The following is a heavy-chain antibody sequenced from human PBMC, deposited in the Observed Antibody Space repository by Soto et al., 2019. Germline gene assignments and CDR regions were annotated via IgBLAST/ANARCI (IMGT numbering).Heavy chain of an antibody. D-gene: IGHD3-3*01. V-gene: IGHV4-30-4*01. CDR2: IHYSGST. CDR3: ARSSGTIFGVVIAQYYYYGMDV. Sequence: TSETLSLTCTVSGGSISSGDYYWSWIRQPPGKGLEWIGYIHYSGSTYYNPSLKSRVTISVDTSKNQFSLKLSSVTAADTAVYYCARSSGTIFGVVIAQYYYYGMDVWGQGTTVTVSS. CDR1: GGSISSGDYY. J-gene: IGHJ6*02.